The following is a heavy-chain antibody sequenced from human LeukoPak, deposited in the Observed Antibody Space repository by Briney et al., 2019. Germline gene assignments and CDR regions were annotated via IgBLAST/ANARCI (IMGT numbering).Heavy chain of an antibody. CDR2: ITSSSSYK. CDR3: SREHALGDF. J-gene: IGHJ4*02. Sequence: GGSLRLSCAASGFTFSSYSMNWVRQAPGEGLEWGSSITSSSSYKYYADSVKGRFTISRDNAKNSLYLQMNSLRAEDTAVYYCSREHALGDFWGQGSLVTVSS. CDR1: GFTFSSYS. V-gene: IGHV3-21*01. D-gene: IGHD2-2*01.